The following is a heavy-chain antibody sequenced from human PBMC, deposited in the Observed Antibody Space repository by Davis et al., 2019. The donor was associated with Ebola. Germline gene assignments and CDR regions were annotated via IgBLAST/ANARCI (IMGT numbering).Heavy chain of an antibody. CDR2: ISGSGDRT. J-gene: IGHJ4*02. CDR3: ARFSRGTLESY. Sequence: PGGSLRLSCAASGFTFSTYAMSRVRQAPGKGLEWVSSISGSGDRTYYADSVKGRFTISRDDSKNTLRLQMNSLRPEDTAVYYCARFSRGTLESYWGQGTLVTVSS. D-gene: IGHD1-26*01. CDR1: GFTFSTYA. V-gene: IGHV3-23*01.